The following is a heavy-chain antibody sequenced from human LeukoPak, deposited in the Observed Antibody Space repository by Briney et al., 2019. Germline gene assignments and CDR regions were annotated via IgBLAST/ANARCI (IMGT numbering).Heavy chain of an antibody. D-gene: IGHD3-22*01. J-gene: IGHJ6*02. CDR2: IWSDGSNK. Sequence: GGSLRLSCAASGFTFSSYGMHWVRQAPGKGLEWVAVIWSDGSNKYYADSVKGRFTISRDNSKKTLYLQMNSLRAEDTAVYYCARDLDYYGSSGYYWSRYYGMDVWGQGTTVTVSS. CDR3: ARDLDYYGSSGYYWSRYYGMDV. CDR1: GFTFSSYG. V-gene: IGHV3-33*01.